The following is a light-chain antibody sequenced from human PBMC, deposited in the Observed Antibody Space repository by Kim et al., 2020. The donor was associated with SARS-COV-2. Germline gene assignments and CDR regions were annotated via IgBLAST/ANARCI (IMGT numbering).Light chain of an antibody. CDR1: QSVLYSSNNKNY. CDR3: PV. Sequence: DIVMTQSPDSLAVSLGERATINCKSSQSVLYSSNNKNYLAWYQQKPGQPPKLLIYWASTRESGVPDRFSGSGSGTDFILTISSLQAEDVAVYSTPVFGQGTKLEIK. V-gene: IGKV4-1*01. J-gene: IGKJ2*01. CDR2: WAS.